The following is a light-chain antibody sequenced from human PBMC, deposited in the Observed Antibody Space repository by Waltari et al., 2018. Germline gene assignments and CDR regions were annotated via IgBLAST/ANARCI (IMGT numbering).Light chain of an antibody. CDR2: DAS. Sequence: DIQMTQSPSSLSASVGDRVTITCQASQDISNYLNWYQQKPGKAPKLLIYDASNLETGVPSRFSGRGSGTDFTFTISVLQPEDIASYYCQQYDNLPYTFGQGTKLEIK. V-gene: IGKV1-33*01. CDR3: QQYDNLPYT. CDR1: QDISNY. J-gene: IGKJ2*01.